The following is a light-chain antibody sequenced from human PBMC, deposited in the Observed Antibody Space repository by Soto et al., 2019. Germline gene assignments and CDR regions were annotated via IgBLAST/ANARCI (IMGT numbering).Light chain of an antibody. Sequence: EVVMTQSPATLSVSPGVRATLSCRASQSVSNNLAWYQQKPGQAPRLLIYGASTGATGLPARFSASGSGTEFTLTISSLQSEDFAVYYCQQYNNWPPYTFGQGTKLEIK. CDR3: QQYNNWPPYT. CDR1: QSVSNN. J-gene: IGKJ2*01. CDR2: GAS. V-gene: IGKV3-15*01.